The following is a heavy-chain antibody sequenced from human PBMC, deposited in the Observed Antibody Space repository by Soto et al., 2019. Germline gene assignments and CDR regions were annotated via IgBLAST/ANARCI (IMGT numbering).Heavy chain of an antibody. J-gene: IGHJ4*02. V-gene: IGHV3-64*01. CDR1: GFTFSSYA. Sequence: GGSLRLSCAASGFTFSSYAMHWVRQAPGKGLEYVSAISSNGGSTYYANSVKGRFTISRDNSKNTLYLQMGSLRAEDMAVYYCARDRGTMVRGVITSIFDYWGQGTLVTVSS. CDR3: ARDRGTMVRGVITSIFDY. CDR2: ISSNGGST. D-gene: IGHD3-10*01.